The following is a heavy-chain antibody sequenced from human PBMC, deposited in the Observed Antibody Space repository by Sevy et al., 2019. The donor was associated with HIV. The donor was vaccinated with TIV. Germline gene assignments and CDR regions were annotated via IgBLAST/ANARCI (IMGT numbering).Heavy chain of an antibody. V-gene: IGHV4-39*01. CDR3: ARHSLFTIFGVVIDPKMYYFDY. CDR2: INYSGST. J-gene: IGHJ4*02. Sequence: SETLSLTCTVSGGSITNNNYYWGWIRQSPGKGLEWIGTINYSGSTDYNPSLKSRVTVSVDTSKNQFSLRRSSVTAADTAVYYCARHSLFTIFGVVIDPKMYYFDYWGQGTLVTVSS. CDR1: GGSITNNNYY. D-gene: IGHD3-3*01.